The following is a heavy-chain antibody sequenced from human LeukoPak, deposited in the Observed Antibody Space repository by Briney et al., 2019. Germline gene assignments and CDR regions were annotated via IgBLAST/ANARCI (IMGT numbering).Heavy chain of an antibody. CDR2: ISGSGDST. CDR3: AKGSDDSSGYYYVYYYYYMDV. D-gene: IGHD3-22*01. V-gene: IGHV3-23*01. Sequence: GGSLRLSCAASGFTFSSYAMSWVRQAPGKGLEWVSAISGSGDSTYYADSVKGRFTISRDNSKNTLYLQMNGLRAEDTAVYYCAKGSDDSSGYYYVYYYYYMDVWGKGTTVTVSS. CDR1: GFTFSSYA. J-gene: IGHJ6*03.